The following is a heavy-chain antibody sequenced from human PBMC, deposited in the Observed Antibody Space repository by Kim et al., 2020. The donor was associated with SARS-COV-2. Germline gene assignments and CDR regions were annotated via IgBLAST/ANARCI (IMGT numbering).Heavy chain of an antibody. J-gene: IGHJ5*02. Sequence: SETLSLTCTVSGGSISSYYWSWIRQPPGKGLEWIGYIYYSGSTNYNPSLKSRVTISVDTSKNQFSLKLSSVTAADTAVYYCARVVREYSYGSKENWFDPWGKGTLVTVSS. CDR2: IYYSGST. V-gene: IGHV4-59*01. D-gene: IGHD5-18*01. CDR3: ARVVREYSYGSKENWFDP. CDR1: GGSISSYY.